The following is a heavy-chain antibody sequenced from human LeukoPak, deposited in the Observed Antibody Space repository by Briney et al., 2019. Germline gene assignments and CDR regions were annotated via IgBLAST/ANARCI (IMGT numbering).Heavy chain of an antibody. D-gene: IGHD3-10*01. J-gene: IGHJ4*02. CDR1: GGSFSGYY. CDR2: INHSGST. CDR3: ASTMVRGVTAPKNFDY. Sequence: SETLSLTCAVYGGSFSGYYWSWIRQPPGKGLEWIGEINHSGSTNYNPSLKSRVTISVDTSKNQFSLKLSSLTAADTAVYYCASTMVRGVTAPKNFDYWGQGTLVTVSS. V-gene: IGHV4-34*01.